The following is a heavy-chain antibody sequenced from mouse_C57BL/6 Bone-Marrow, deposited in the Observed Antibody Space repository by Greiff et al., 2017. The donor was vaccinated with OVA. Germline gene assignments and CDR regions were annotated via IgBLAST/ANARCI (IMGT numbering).Heavy chain of an antibody. V-gene: IGHV1-55*01. CDR3: ARSDYYVSSYCFDV. CDR2: IYPGSGST. J-gene: IGHJ1*03. Sequence: QVQLQQPGAELVKPGASVKMSCKASGYTFTSYWITWVKQRPGQGLEWIGDIYPGSGSTNYNEKFKSKATLTVDTSSSTAYMQLSSLTSEDSAVYYCARSDYYVSSYCFDVWGTGTTVTVSS. D-gene: IGHD1-1*01. CDR1: GYTFTSYW.